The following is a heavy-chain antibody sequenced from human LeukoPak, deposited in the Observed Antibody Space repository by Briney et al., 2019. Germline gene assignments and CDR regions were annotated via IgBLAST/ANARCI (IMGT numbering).Heavy chain of an antibody. CDR1: GGSFSGYY. J-gene: IGHJ5*02. CDR2: IYTSGST. V-gene: IGHV4-59*10. Sequence: PSETLSLTCAVYGGSFSGYYWSWIRQPAGKGLEWIGRIYTSGSTNYNPSLKSRVTMSVDTSKNQFSLKLSSVTAADTAVYYCAGGIVGAHNWFDPWGQGTLVTVSS. CDR3: AGGIVGAHNWFDP. D-gene: IGHD1-26*01.